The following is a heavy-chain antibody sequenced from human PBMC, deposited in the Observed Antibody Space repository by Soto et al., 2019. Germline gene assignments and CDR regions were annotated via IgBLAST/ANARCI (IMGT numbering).Heavy chain of an antibody. CDR1: GFTFSIYW. CDR2: IDNAGSSA. Sequence: EVQLVESGGGLVQPGGSLRLSCAASGFTFSIYWMHWVRQAPGKGPVWVSRIDNAGSSARYADSVKGRFTISRDNAKNTVYLQMNSLRAEDTDVYYCTRVGGYVSGMDVWGQGTTVTVSS. CDR3: TRVGGYVSGMDV. V-gene: IGHV3-74*01. D-gene: IGHD1-1*01. J-gene: IGHJ6*02.